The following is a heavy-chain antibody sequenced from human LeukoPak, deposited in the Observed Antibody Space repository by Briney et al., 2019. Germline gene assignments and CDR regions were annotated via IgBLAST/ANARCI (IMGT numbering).Heavy chain of an antibody. CDR1: GFTFSTYW. CDR3: ARDLAYSRLDY. Sequence: GGSLRLSCAASGFTFSTYWMSWVRQAPGKGLEWVAVIKQDGTEKYSADSVKGRFTISRDNAENSLYLQMNSLRVEDTAFYYCARDLAYSRLDYWGQGMLVTVSS. D-gene: IGHD5-18*01. V-gene: IGHV3-7*01. J-gene: IGHJ4*02. CDR2: IKQDGTEK.